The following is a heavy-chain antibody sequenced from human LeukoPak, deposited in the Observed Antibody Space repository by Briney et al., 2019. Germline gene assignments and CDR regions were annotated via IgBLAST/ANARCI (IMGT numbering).Heavy chain of an antibody. CDR3: ARGTRATHFDY. V-gene: IGHV4-34*01. D-gene: IGHD1-26*01. J-gene: IGHJ4*02. CDR2: INHSGST. Sequence: SETLSLTCAVYGGSFSGYYWGWIRQPPGKGLEWIGEINHSGSTNYNPSLKSRVTISVDTSKNQFSLKLSSVTAADTAVYYCARGTRATHFDYWGQGTLVTLSS. CDR1: GGSFSGYY.